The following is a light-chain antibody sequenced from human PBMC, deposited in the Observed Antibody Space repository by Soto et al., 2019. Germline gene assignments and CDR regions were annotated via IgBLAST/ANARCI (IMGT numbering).Light chain of an antibody. CDR1: QGISSD. V-gene: IGKV1-9*01. CDR3: QQLNAYPIT. CDR2: DAS. J-gene: IGKJ5*01. Sequence: DIQLTQSPSSLSASVGDKDTNTCRASQGISSDLAWYQQKPGKAPKLLIYDASTLQSGVPSRFSGSGSGTDFTLTICSLQPEDFATYYCQQLNAYPITFGQGTRLRL.